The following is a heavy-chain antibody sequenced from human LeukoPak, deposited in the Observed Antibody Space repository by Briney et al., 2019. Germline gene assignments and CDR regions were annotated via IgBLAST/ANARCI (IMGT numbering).Heavy chain of an antibody. D-gene: IGHD4-17*01. J-gene: IGHJ5*02. Sequence: PGGSLRLSCAGSGFTFNTYNRNWVRQARGKGLEGVSSISSSSSCIYYADSVKGRSTISRDNAKNSLYLQMNSLRAEDTAVYYCARAPRGHYGDYSWFDPWGQGTLVTVSS. CDR2: ISSSSSCI. CDR3: ARAPRGHYGDYSWFDP. CDR1: GFTFNTYN. V-gene: IGHV3-21*01.